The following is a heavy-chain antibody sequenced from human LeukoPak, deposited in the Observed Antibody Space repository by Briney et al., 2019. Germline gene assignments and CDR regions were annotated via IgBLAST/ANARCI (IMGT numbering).Heavy chain of an antibody. CDR1: GYTFTNYD. Sequence: PGASVKVSCKASGYTFTNYDINWVRQATGQGLEWMGWMNPNSGNTGYTQKFQGRVTMTRDTSITIAYMELSSLRSEDTAAYYCARGKKYVASDVYWFDPWGQGTLVTVSS. V-gene: IGHV1-8*01. D-gene: IGHD3-16*01. J-gene: IGHJ5*02. CDR2: MNPNSGNT. CDR3: ARGKKYVASDVYWFDP.